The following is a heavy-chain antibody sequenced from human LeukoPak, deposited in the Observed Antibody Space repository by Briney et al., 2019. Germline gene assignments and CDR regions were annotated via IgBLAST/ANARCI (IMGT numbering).Heavy chain of an antibody. CDR1: GFTFHDYA. Sequence: GGSLRLSCAATGFTFHDYAMSWVSQAPGKGLEWVSGVSDSGRSTYYTDSVEGRFTISRDNSKNTVSLQMNNMRADDTAVYFCARHDSFIPWWGQRILVIVSS. V-gene: IGHV3-23*01. D-gene: IGHD5-18*01. CDR2: VSDSGRST. CDR3: ARHDSFIPW. J-gene: IGHJ4*02.